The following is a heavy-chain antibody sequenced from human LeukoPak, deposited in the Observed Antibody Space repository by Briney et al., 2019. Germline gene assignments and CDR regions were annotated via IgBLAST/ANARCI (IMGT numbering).Heavy chain of an antibody. CDR1: GFTFTTYA. CDR3: AKDLALAGTGGGFDV. D-gene: IGHD6-19*01. CDR2: ISGGGDKT. Sequence: GGSLRLSCAASGFTFTTYAINWVRQAPGKGLEWVSGISGGGDKTYYADSVNGRFTITRDNSKNTVSLQMSSLRAEDTALYYCAKDLALAGTGGGFDVWGQGTRVAVSS. V-gene: IGHV3-23*01. J-gene: IGHJ3*01.